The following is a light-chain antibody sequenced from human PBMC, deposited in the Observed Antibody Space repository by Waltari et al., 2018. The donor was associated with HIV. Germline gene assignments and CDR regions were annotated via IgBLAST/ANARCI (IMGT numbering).Light chain of an antibody. Sequence: EIVLTQSPATLSLSPGKRATLSCRASQSVSSYLAWYQQKPGQAPRLLIYDASNRATGIPARFSGSGSETDFTLTISSLEPEDFAVYYCQQRSNWPPRLTFGGGTKVEIK. CDR3: QQRSNWPPRLT. J-gene: IGKJ4*01. V-gene: IGKV3-11*01. CDR2: DAS. CDR1: QSVSSY.